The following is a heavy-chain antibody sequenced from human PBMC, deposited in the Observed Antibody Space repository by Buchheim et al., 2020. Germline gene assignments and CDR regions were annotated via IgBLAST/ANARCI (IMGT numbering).Heavy chain of an antibody. V-gene: IGHV3-30*04. Sequence: QVQLVESGGGVVQPGRSLRLSCAASGFTFSSYAMHWVRQAPGKGLEWVAVISYDGSNKYYADSVKGRFTISRDNSKNTLYLKMNSLRAEDTAVYYCARGMVAYNWNDVGYWGQGTL. CDR3: ARGMVAYNWNDVGY. CDR2: ISYDGSNK. D-gene: IGHD1-20*01. J-gene: IGHJ4*02. CDR1: GFTFSSYA.